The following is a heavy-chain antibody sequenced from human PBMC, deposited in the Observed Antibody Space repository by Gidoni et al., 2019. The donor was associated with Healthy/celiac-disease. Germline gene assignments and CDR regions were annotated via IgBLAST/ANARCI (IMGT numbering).Heavy chain of an antibody. J-gene: IGHJ4*02. V-gene: IGHV6-1*01. Sequence: VQLQQSGPGLVKPSQTLSLTCAISGDSFSSNSAAWNWIRQSPSRGLEWLGRTYDRSKWYNDYAVSVKSRITIKPDTSKNQCSLQLNAVTPEDTAVYYCARTSIAAAVNYYFDYWGQGTLVTVSS. CDR3: ARTSIAAAVNYYFDY. D-gene: IGHD6-13*01. CDR1: GDSFSSNSAA. CDR2: TYDRSKWYN.